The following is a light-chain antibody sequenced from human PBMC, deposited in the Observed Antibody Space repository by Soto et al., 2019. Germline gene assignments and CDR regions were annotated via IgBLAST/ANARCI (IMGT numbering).Light chain of an antibody. CDR2: GAS. CDR3: QQYYDWPLT. CDR1: RSVSSN. Sequence: DIVMTQSPATLPLSPGEGATLSCRASRSVSSNLAWHQQKPGQAPRLLIYGASTRATGIPARFSGSGSGTEFTLTISSLQSEDFAVYYCQQYYDWPLTFGQGTKVDIK. J-gene: IGKJ1*01. V-gene: IGKV3-15*01.